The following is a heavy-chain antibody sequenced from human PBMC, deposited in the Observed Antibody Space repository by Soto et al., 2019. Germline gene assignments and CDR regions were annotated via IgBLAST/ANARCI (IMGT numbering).Heavy chain of an antibody. CDR3: AHRGYGDYPRDNWFDP. V-gene: IGHV2-5*01. D-gene: IGHD4-17*01. J-gene: IGHJ5*02. CDR1: GFSLKTGGAG. Sequence: QITLKESGPTLVKPTQTLTLTCTFSGFSLKTGGAGVGWIRQPPEKPLEWLAVIYWNEDKRYNPSLWSRLTITKDTSKNQVVLTITNMDPVDTATYYCAHRGYGDYPRDNWFDPWGQGTLVTVSS. CDR2: IYWNEDK.